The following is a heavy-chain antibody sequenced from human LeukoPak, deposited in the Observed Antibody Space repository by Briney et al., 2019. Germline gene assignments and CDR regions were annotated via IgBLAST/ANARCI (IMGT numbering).Heavy chain of an antibody. CDR2: IYYSGST. Sequence: SETLSLTCTVSGGSISSSSYYWGWIRQPPGKGLEWIGSIYYSGSTYYNPSLKSRVTISVDTFKNQFSLKLSSVTAADTAVYHCARLRLSGWNDPYYFDYWGQGTLVTVSS. V-gene: IGHV4-39*01. CDR1: GGSISSSSYY. CDR3: ARLRLSGWNDPYYFDY. J-gene: IGHJ4*02. D-gene: IGHD1-1*01.